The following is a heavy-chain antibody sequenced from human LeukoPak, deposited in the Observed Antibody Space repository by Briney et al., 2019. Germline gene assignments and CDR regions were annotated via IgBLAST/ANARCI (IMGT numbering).Heavy chain of an antibody. Sequence: GAALKVSCEASGYTFTSYGISWVRQAPGQGLEWMGWISAYDGNTNYAQKLQGRVTMTTDTSTSTAYMELRSLRSDDTAVYYCARWPTTMETPGDYWGQGTLVTVSS. V-gene: IGHV1-18*01. D-gene: IGHD4-11*01. CDR3: ARWPTTMETPGDY. CDR1: GYTFTSYG. CDR2: ISAYDGNT. J-gene: IGHJ4*02.